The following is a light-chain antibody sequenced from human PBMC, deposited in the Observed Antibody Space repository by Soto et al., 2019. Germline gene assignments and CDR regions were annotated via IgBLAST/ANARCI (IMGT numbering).Light chain of an antibody. Sequence: DIHMTQSPSTLSASVGDTVTITCRASQTISGWLAWYQQKPGKAPKLLIYKASTLKSGVPSRFSGSGSGTEFTLTISSLQPDDFATYYCQHYNSYSEAFGQGTQGGYQ. CDR1: QTISGW. CDR3: QHYNSYSEA. J-gene: IGKJ1*01. V-gene: IGKV1-5*03. CDR2: KAS.